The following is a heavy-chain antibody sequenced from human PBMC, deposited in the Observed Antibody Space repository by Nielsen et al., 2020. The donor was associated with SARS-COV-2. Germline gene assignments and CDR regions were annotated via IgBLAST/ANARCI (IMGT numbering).Heavy chain of an antibody. V-gene: IGHV1-2*06. CDR1: GYTFTSYG. J-gene: IGHJ5*02. Sequence: ASVKVSCKASGYTFTSYGISWVRQAPGQGLEWMGRINPNSAGTNYAQRFKGRVTLTTDTSISTAYMDLSRLRSDDTAVYYCARDEYNYGYNWFDTWGQGTLVTVSS. CDR3: ARDEYNYGYNWFDT. CDR2: INPNSAGT. D-gene: IGHD5-18*01.